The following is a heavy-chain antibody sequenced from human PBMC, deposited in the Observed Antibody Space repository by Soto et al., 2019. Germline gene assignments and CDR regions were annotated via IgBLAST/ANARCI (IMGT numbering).Heavy chain of an antibody. Sequence: GGSLRLSCAASGFTFSSYAMHWVRQAPGKGLEWVAVISYDGSNKYYADSVKGRFTISRDNSKNTLYLQMNSLRAEDTAVYYCARDAYSSSWPYYYYYGMDVWGQGTTVTVSS. D-gene: IGHD6-13*01. CDR1: GFTFSSYA. CDR2: ISYDGSNK. J-gene: IGHJ6*02. V-gene: IGHV3-30-3*01. CDR3: ARDAYSSSWPYYYYYGMDV.